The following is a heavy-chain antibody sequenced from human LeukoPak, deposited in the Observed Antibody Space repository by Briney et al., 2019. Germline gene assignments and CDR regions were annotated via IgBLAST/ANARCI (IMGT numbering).Heavy chain of an antibody. D-gene: IGHD3-22*01. Sequence: PSETLSLTCTVSGGSINGYYWSWIRQPPVKGLEWIGYIYYSGGTNYSPSLKSRLTISLDTSKNQFSLKLSSVTAADTAVYYCARGGYYDGSGYFDYKYDYWGQGTLVTVSS. CDR1: GGSINGYY. CDR3: ARGGYYDGSGYFDYKYDY. J-gene: IGHJ4*02. V-gene: IGHV4-59*01. CDR2: IYYSGGT.